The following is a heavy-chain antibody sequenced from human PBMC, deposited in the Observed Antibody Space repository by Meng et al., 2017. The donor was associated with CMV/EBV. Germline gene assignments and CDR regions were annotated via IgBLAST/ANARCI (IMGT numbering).Heavy chain of an antibody. D-gene: IGHD3-9*01. Sequence: SETLSLTCAVYGGSFSGYYWSWIRQPPGKGLEGIGEINHSGSTNYNPSLKSRVTISVDTSKNQFSLKLSSVTAADTAVYYCARVSGYFDWLLYENWFDPWGQGTLVTVSS. CDR3: ARVSGYFDWLLYENWFDP. V-gene: IGHV4-34*01. CDR2: INHSGST. J-gene: IGHJ5*02. CDR1: GGSFSGYY.